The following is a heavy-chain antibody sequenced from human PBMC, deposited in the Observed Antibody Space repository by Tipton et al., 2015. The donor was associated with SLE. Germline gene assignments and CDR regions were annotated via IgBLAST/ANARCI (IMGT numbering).Heavy chain of an antibody. J-gene: IGHJ5*01. CDR2: ISGSSGST. CDR3: AMTSVGPGEFDS. V-gene: IGHV3-23*01. D-gene: IGHD1-26*01. CDR1: GFTFSSYA. Sequence: SLRLSCAASGFTFSSYAMSWVRQAPGKGLEWVSAISGSSGSTYYADSVKGRFTISRDNSKNTLYLQMNSLRAEDTAVYYCAMTSVGPGEFDSWGQGTLVTISS.